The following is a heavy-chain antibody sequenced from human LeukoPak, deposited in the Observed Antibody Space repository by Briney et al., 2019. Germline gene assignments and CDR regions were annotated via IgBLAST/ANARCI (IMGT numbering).Heavy chain of an antibody. J-gene: IGHJ4*02. CDR2: ISSSSSYI. CDR1: GSTFSSYS. CDR3: ASEATYYDSSGYSDY. V-gene: IGHV3-21*01. Sequence: PGGSLRLSCAASGSTFSSYSMNWVRQAPGKGLEWVSSISSSSSYIYYADSVKGRFTISRDNAKNSLYLQMNSLRAEDTAVYYCASEATYYDSSGYSDYWGQGTLVTVSP. D-gene: IGHD3-22*01.